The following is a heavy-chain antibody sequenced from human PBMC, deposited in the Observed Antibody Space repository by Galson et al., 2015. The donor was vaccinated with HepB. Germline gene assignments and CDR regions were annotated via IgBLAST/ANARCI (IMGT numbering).Heavy chain of an antibody. Sequence: SVKVSCKASGGTFSSYAISWVRQAPGQGLEWMGGIIPIFGTANYAQKFQGRVTITADESTSTAYMELSSLRSEDTAVYYCARDGPLHYDFWSGPNWFDPWGQGTLVTVSS. J-gene: IGHJ5*02. V-gene: IGHV1-69*13. D-gene: IGHD3-3*01. CDR1: GGTFSSYA. CDR2: IIPIFGTA. CDR3: ARDGPLHYDFWSGPNWFDP.